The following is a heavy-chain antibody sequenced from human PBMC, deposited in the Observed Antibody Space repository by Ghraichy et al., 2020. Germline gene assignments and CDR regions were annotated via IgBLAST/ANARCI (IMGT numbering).Heavy chain of an antibody. J-gene: IGHJ4*02. V-gene: IGHV4-59*01. CDR1: GGSISSYY. CDR3: ARDGNRYDSSGMTLDY. Sequence: ETLSLTCTVSGGSISSYYWSWIRQPPGKGLEWIGYIYYSGSTNYNPSLKSRVTISVDTSKNQFSLKLSSVTAADTAVYYCARDGNRYDSSGMTLDYWGQGTLVTVSS. CDR2: IYYSGST. D-gene: IGHD3-22*01.